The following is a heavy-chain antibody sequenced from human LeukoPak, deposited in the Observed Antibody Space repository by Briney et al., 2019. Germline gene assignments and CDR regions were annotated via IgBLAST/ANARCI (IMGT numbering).Heavy chain of an antibody. J-gene: IGHJ5*02. CDR3: AKEGYSYGYGWFDP. CDR2: ISSSGGST. Sequence: GGSLRLSCAASGFTFSSYAMTRVRQTPGKGLEWVSSISSSGGSTYYADSVKGRFTISRDNSKNTLYLQMNSLRAEDTAVYYCAKEGYSYGYGWFDPWGQGTLVTVSS. V-gene: IGHV3-23*01. CDR1: GFTFSSYA. D-gene: IGHD5-18*01.